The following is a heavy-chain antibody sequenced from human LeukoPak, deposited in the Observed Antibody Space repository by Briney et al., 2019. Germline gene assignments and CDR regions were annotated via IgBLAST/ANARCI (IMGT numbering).Heavy chain of an antibody. J-gene: IGHJ4*02. CDR1: GGSFSGYY. D-gene: IGHD2-2*01. CDR3: ARGGYCSSTSCSSIDY. V-gene: IGHV4-34*01. CDR2: INHSGST. Sequence: SETLSLTCAVYGGSFSGYYWSWIRQPPGKGLEWIGEINHSGSTNYSPSLKSRVTISVDTSKNQFSLKLSSVTAADTAVYYCARGGYCSSTSCSSIDYWGRGTLVTVSS.